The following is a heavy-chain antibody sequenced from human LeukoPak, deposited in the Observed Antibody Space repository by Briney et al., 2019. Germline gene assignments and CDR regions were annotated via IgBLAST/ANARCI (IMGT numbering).Heavy chain of an antibody. D-gene: IGHD2-2*01. CDR3: ARGVVYCSSTSCPFDY. Sequence: SETLSLTCTVSGGSMSPYHWGWIRQPPGKGLGWTGYNPSLKSRVTISVDTSKNQFSLKLSSVTAADTAVYYCARGVVYCSSTSCPFDYWGQGTLVTVSS. V-gene: IGHV4-59*12. CDR1: GGSMSPYH. J-gene: IGHJ4*02.